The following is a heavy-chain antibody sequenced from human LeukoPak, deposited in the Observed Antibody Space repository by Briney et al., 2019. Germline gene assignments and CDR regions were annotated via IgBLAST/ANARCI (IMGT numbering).Heavy chain of an antibody. D-gene: IGHD5-18*01. CDR2: IYSGGST. Sequence: GGSLRLSCAASGFTVSSNYMSWVRQAPEKVLEWVSVIYSGGSTYYADSVKGRFTISRDNSKNTLYLQMNSLRAEDTAVYYCAREMWDSYGYVDYWGQGTLVTVSS. CDR1: GFTVSSNY. CDR3: AREMWDSYGYVDY. J-gene: IGHJ4*02. V-gene: IGHV3-66*01.